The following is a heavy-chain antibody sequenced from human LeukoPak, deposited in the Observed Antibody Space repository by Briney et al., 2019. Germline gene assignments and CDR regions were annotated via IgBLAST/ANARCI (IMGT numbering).Heavy chain of an antibody. CDR2: ISGMSSTI. J-gene: IGHJ4*02. CDR3: ARDSSDAYNPAPGY. D-gene: IGHD5-24*01. Sequence: QPGGSLRLSCAASGFTFRSYSMNWVRQAPGKGLEWVSFISGMSSTIYYADSVKGRFTISRDNAKNSVYLQMNRLRDEDTAVYYCARDSSDAYNPAPGYWGQGTLVTVSS. V-gene: IGHV3-48*02. CDR1: GFTFRSYS.